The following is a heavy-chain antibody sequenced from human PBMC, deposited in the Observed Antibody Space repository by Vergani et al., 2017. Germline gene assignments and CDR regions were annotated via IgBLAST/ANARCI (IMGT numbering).Heavy chain of an antibody. CDR3: ARDTVTGSRYFDY. Sequence: EVHLVGSGGGLVQPGGSLRLSCAASGFTFSAYWMNWVRQAPGKGLEWVANIKQDGSEKYYVDSVKGRFTISRDNSKNTLFLQMNSLRPEDTAVYYCARDTVTGSRYFDYWGQGTLVTVSS. J-gene: IGHJ4*02. CDR2: IKQDGSEK. V-gene: IGHV3-7*01. D-gene: IGHD6-19*01. CDR1: GFTFSAYW.